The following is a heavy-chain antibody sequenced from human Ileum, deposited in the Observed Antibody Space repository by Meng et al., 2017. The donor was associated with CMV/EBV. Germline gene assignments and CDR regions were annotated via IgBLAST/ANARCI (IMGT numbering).Heavy chain of an antibody. D-gene: IGHD1-26*01. CDR2: IYSGGST. CDR3: ARDIVGATYGSVDY. V-gene: IGHV3-53*05. CDR1: GFTVSSNY. J-gene: IGHJ4*02. Sequence: AASGFTVSSNYMSWVRQAPGKGLEWVSVIYSGGSTNYEQKFQGRVTMTRDTSISTAYMELGRLTSDDTAVYYCARDIVGATYGSVDYWGQGTLVTVSS.